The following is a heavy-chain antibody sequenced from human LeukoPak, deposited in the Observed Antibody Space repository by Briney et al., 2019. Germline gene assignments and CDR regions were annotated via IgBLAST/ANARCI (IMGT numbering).Heavy chain of an antibody. CDR3: ARDSRWFGDSEWFDP. CDR1: GGAIRVYY. D-gene: IGHD3-10*01. CDR2: FYGSGST. J-gene: IGHJ5*02. Sequence: SETLSLTCAVSGGAIRVYYWTWIRQPAGRGLEYIGRFYGSGSTKYNPSLTNYNPSLKNRVTMSVDTSKNQFSLKLSSVTAADTAVYYCARDSRWFGDSEWFDPWGQGTLVTVSS. V-gene: IGHV4-4*07.